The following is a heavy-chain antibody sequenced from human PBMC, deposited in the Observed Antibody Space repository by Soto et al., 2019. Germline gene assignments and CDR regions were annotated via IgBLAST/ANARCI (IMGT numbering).Heavy chain of an antibody. CDR1: GFTFSSYS. J-gene: IGHJ4*02. CDR3: ATARTTVTTPDY. Sequence: GGSLRLSCAASGFTFSSYSMNWVRQAPGKGREWVSSISSSSSYIYYADSVKGRFTISRDNAKNSLYLQMNSLRAEDTAVYYCATARTTVTTPDYWGQGTLVTVSS. D-gene: IGHD4-17*01. CDR2: ISSSSSYI. V-gene: IGHV3-21*01.